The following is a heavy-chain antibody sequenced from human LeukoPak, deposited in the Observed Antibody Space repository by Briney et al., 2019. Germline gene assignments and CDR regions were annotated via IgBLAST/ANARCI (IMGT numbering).Heavy chain of an antibody. Sequence: GESLKISCKGSGYSFTGYWIGWVRHMPGKGLEWMGIIYSGDSDTRYSPSFQGQVTISADRSITTAYLQWSGLKASDTAMYYCARQGAAGKYYYYYMDVWGKGTTVTVSS. J-gene: IGHJ6*03. CDR2: IYSGDSDT. D-gene: IGHD6-13*01. CDR3: ARQGAAGKYYYYYMDV. CDR1: GYSFTGYW. V-gene: IGHV5-51*01.